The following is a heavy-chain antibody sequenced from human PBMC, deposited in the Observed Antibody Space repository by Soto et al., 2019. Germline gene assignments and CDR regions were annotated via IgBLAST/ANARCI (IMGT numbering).Heavy chain of an antibody. D-gene: IGHD2-2*01. V-gene: IGHV3-23*01. CDR3: AKDLAWDIVVVPAAIGQYGMDV. J-gene: IGHJ6*02. CDR1: GFTFSSYA. CDR2: ISGSGGST. Sequence: GGSLRLSCAASGFTFSSYAMSWVRQAPGKGLEWVSAISGSGGSTYYADSVKGRFTISRDNSKNTLYLQMNSLRAEDTAVYYCAKDLAWDIVVVPAAIGQYGMDVWGQGTTVTVSS.